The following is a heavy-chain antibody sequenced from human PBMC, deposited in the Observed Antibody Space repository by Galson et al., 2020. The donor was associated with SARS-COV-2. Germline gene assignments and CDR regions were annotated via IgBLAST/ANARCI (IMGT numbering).Heavy chain of an antibody. CDR3: ARSPAVGAVGRIQH. Sequence: ASVKVSCKVSGYTLTELSMHWVRQAPGQGLEWMGWISAYNGNTNYAQKLQGRVTMTTDTSTSTAYMELRSLRSDDTAVYYCARSPAVGAVGRIQHWGQGTLVTVSS. CDR1: GYTLTELS. D-gene: IGHD6-19*01. CDR2: ISAYNGNT. V-gene: IGHV1-18*01. J-gene: IGHJ1*01.